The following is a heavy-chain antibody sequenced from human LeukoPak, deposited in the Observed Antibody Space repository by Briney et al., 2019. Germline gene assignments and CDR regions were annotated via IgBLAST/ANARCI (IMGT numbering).Heavy chain of an antibody. CDR2: IYYSGST. V-gene: IGHV4-59*01. Sequence: SETLSLTCTVSGGSISSYYWSWIRQTPGKGLEWIGYIYYSGSTNYNPSLKSRVTISVDTSKNQFSLKLSSVTAADTAVYYCARDGGRRGYSYGYALDFDYWGQGTLVTVSS. J-gene: IGHJ4*02. CDR1: GGSISSYY. CDR3: ARDGGRRGYSYGYALDFDY. D-gene: IGHD5-18*01.